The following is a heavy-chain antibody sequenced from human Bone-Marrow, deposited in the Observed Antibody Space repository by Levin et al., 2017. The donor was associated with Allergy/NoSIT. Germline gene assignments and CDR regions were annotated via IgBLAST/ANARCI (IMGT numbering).Heavy chain of an antibody. Sequence: GESLKISCAASGFNFKGYAMSWVRQAPGKGLEWVSTISESGYTTFYADSVKGRFTTSRDNSKSTLYVQMNSLRAEDTAVYYCAKEYSTGWYPYDSWGQGVLVTVSS. CDR1: GFNFKGYA. CDR3: AKEYSTGWYPYDS. V-gene: IGHV3-23*01. D-gene: IGHD6-19*01. J-gene: IGHJ4*02. CDR2: ISESGYTT.